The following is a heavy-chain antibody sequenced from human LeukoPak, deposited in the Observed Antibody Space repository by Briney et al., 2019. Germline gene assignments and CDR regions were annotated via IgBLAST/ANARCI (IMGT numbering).Heavy chain of an antibody. CDR2: IYPGDSDT. CDR1: GYSFTSYW. D-gene: IGHD2-2*01. V-gene: IGHV5-51*01. Sequence: GESLEISCKGSGYSFTSYWIGWVRQMPGKGLEWMGIIYPGDSDTRYSPSFQGQVTISADKSISTAYLQWSSLKASDTAMYYCARSVPAAIYAFDIWGQGTMVTVSS. J-gene: IGHJ3*02. CDR3: ARSVPAAIYAFDI.